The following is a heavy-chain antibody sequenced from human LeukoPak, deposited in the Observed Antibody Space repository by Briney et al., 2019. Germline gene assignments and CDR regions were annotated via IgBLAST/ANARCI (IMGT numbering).Heavy chain of an antibody. V-gene: IGHV3-23*01. J-gene: IGHJ6*03. Sequence: GGSLRLSCAASGFTFSSYAMSWVRQAPGKGLEWVSAISGSGGSTYYADSVKGRFTISRDNSKNTLYLQMNSLRAEDTAVYYCAKYPMAYYYDSSGYYGYYMDVWGKGTTVTVSS. CDR3: AKYPMAYYYDSSGYYGYYMDV. CDR2: ISGSGGST. CDR1: GFTFSSYA. D-gene: IGHD3-22*01.